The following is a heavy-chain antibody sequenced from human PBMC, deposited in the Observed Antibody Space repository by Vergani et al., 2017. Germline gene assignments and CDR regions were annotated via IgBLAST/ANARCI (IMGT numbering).Heavy chain of an antibody. CDR1: GFTFSSYW. J-gene: IGHJ4*02. CDR2: IKQDGSEK. D-gene: IGHD2-15*01. V-gene: IGHV3-7*01. Sequence: VQLVESGGGVVQPGRSLRLSCAASGFTFSSYWMSWVRQAPGKGLEWVANIKQDGSEKYYVDSVKGRFTISRDNAKNSLYLQMNSLRAEDTAVYYCARATRYCSGGSCSSNYWGQGTLVTVSS. CDR3: ARATRYCSGGSCSSNY.